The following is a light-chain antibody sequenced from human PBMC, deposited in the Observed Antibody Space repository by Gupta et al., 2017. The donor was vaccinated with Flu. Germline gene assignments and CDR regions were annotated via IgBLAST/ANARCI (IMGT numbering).Light chain of an antibody. CDR3: QTWDTGSLL. Sequence: QLVLTQSPSASASLGASVKFTCTLSSGHNGYAIAWHHQQPETGPRYFMILNIDGSHIKGDGIPDRFSGSSSGPERYLTISSLQAEDEAYYYSQTWDTGSLLFGGGTKLTVL. V-gene: IGLV4-69*01. J-gene: IGLJ2*01. CDR1: SGHNGYA. CDR2: LNIDGSH.